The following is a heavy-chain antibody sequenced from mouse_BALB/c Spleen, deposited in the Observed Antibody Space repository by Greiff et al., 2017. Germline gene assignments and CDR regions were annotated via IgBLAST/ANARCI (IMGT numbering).Heavy chain of an antibody. CDR2: ISSGGGST. Sequence: EVKLMESGGGLVKPGGSLKLSCAASGFAFSSYDMSWVRQTPEKRLEWVAYISSGGGSTYYPDTVKGRFTISRDNAKNTLYLQMSSLKSEDTAMYYCARHGTGAMDYWGQGTSVTVSA. D-gene: IGHD4-1*01. CDR3: ARHGTGAMDY. V-gene: IGHV5-12-1*01. CDR1: GFAFSSYD. J-gene: IGHJ4*01.